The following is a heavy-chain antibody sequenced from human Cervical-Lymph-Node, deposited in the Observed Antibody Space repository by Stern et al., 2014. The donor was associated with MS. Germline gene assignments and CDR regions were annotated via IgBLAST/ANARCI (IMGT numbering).Heavy chain of an antibody. CDR2: IIPIFGTA. J-gene: IGHJ5*02. V-gene: IGHV1-69*01. CDR1: GGTFSSYA. CDR3: ARLTLGATAANWFDP. D-gene: IGHD1-26*01. Sequence: QMQLVQSGAEVKKPGSSVKVSCKASGGTFSSYAIRWVRQAPGQGLEWMGGIIPIFGTANYAQKFQGRVTITADESTSTAYMELSSLRSEDTAVYYCARLTLGATAANWFDPWGQGTLVTVSS.